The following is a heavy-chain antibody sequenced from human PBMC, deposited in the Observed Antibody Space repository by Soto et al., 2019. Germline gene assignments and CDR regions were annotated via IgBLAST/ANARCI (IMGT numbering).Heavy chain of an antibody. CDR2: IHPSDSDT. CDR1: GYNFAGYW. J-gene: IGHJ4*02. V-gene: IGHV5-51*01. CDR3: ARGGVSTRTFYY. D-gene: IGHD3-3*01. Sequence: GESLKISCKGSGYNFAGYWIAWVRQMPGKGLELMGIIHPSDSDTRYRPSFQGQVTISADKSISSAYLQWSSLRASDTAMYYCARGGVSTRTFYYWGQGTPVTVSS.